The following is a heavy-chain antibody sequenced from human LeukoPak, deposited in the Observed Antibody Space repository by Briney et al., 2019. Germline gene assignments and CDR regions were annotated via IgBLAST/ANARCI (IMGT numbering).Heavy chain of an antibody. Sequence: PSQTLSLTCTVSGGSISSGSYYWSWIRQPAGKGLEWIGRIYTSGSTNYNPSLKSRVTISVDTSKNQFSLKLSSLTAADTAVYYCARGSGTYYFDYWGQGTLLTVSS. CDR3: ARGSGTYYFDY. D-gene: IGHD3-10*01. CDR1: GGSISSGSYY. V-gene: IGHV4-61*02. J-gene: IGHJ4*02. CDR2: IYTSGST.